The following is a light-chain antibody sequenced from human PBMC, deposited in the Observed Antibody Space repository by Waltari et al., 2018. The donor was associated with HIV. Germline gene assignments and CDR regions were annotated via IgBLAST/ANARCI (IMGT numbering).Light chain of an antibody. CDR2: EVS. CDR1: SSDVGGYNY. V-gene: IGLV2-14*01. CDR3: SSYTSSSTLAV. J-gene: IGLJ2*01. Sequence: QSALTQPASVSGSPGQSITISCTGTSSDVGGYNYVSWYQHHPGKAPKRLIYEVSNRPSGVSNRFSGDKSGNTASLIISGLQAEDEADYYCSSYTSSSTLAVFGGGTKLTVL.